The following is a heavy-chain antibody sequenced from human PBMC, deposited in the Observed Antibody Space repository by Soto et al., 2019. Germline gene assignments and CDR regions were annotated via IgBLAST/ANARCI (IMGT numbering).Heavy chain of an antibody. CDR3: ARHGSSSFDP. CDR1: GGSISRYY. J-gene: IGHJ5*02. D-gene: IGHD6-6*01. CDR2: MYYSGSTYYSGST. V-gene: IGHV4-59*01. Sequence: PSETLSLTCTVSGGSISRYYWSWIRQPPGKGLEWIGYMYYSGSTYYSGSTNYNPSLKSRVTISVDTSKNQFSLKLSSVTAADTAVYYCARHGSSSFDPWGQGTLVTVSS.